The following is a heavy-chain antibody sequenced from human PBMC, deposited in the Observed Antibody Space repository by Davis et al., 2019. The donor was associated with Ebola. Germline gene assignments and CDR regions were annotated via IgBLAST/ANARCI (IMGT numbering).Heavy chain of an antibody. CDR1: GGSISSSSYY. Sequence: SETLSLTCTVSGGSISSSSYYWSWIRQPPGKGLEWIGYFYYSGSTNYSPSLKSRVTISVDTSKNHFSLKLSSVTAADTAVYYCARSPLPFYYYGMDVWGQGTTVTVSS. CDR2: FYYSGST. V-gene: IGHV4-61*03. J-gene: IGHJ6*02. CDR3: ARSPLPFYYYGMDV.